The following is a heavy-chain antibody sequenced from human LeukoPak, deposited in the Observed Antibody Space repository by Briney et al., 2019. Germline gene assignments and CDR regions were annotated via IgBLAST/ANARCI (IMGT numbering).Heavy chain of an antibody. D-gene: IGHD1-26*01. CDR2: INPSGGST. V-gene: IGHV1-46*01. CDR1: GYTFTSYY. Sequence: VASVKVSCKASGYTFTSYYMHWVRQAPGQGLEWMGIINPSGGSTSYAQKFQGRVTVTRDMSTSTVYMELSSLRSEDTAVYYCARLPVGATYFDDYWGQGTLVTVSS. CDR3: ARLPVGATYFDDY. J-gene: IGHJ4*02.